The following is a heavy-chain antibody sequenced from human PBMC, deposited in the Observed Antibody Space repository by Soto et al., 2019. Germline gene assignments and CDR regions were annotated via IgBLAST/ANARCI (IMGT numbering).Heavy chain of an antibody. Sequence: EVQLVESGGGLVQPGGSLRLSCAASGFTFSSYDMHWVRQATGKGLEWVSAIGTAGDTYYPGSVKVRFTIYRENAKNSLYLQMSILRAGDMSGYYCARAAKLCSVVSCYSGPRDSFHFWGQGTMVTVSS. V-gene: IGHV3-13*01. J-gene: IGHJ3*01. CDR1: GFTFSSYD. D-gene: IGHD2-15*01. CDR3: ARAAKLCSVVSCYSGPRDSFHF. CDR2: IGTAGDT.